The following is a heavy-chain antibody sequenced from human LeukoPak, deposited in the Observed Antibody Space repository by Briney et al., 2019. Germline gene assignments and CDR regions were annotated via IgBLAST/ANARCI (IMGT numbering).Heavy chain of an antibody. CDR1: GGSISSSSYY. D-gene: IGHD3-22*01. Sequence: SETLSLTCTVSGGSISSSSYYWGWIRQPPGKGLEWIGSIYYSGSTYYNPSLKSRVTISVDTSKNQFSLKLSSVTAADTAVYYCASQAARTMIVVVITPSPPFDYWGQGTLVTVSS. J-gene: IGHJ4*02. CDR3: ASQAARTMIVVVITPSPPFDY. V-gene: IGHV4-39*01. CDR2: IYYSGST.